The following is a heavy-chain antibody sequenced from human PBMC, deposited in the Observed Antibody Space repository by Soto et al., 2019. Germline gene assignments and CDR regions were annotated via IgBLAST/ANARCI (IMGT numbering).Heavy chain of an antibody. CDR3: ARRGSGSYNWYFDL. J-gene: IGHJ2*01. V-gene: IGHV4-59*08. CDR2: IYYSGST. CDR1: AGSISSYY. D-gene: IGHD1-26*01. Sequence: QVQLQESGPGLVKPSETLSLTCTVSAGSISSYYWSWIRQPPGKGLEWIGYIYYSGSTNYNPSLKSLDTISVDTSKNQFSLKLSSVTAADTAVYYCARRGSGSYNWYFDLWGRGTLVTVSS.